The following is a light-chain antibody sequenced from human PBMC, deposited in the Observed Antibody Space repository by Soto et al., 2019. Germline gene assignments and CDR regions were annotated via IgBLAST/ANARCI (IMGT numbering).Light chain of an antibody. Sequence: EIVMTQSPGTLSVSPGERATLSCRASQSVSSNLAWYQQKPGQAPRLLIYGASTRATGIPARFSGSGSGTEFTLTISGLQSEDFAVYYCQQYNNWPLTFGGGTKVEIK. CDR3: QQYNNWPLT. V-gene: IGKV3-15*01. J-gene: IGKJ4*01. CDR1: QSVSSN. CDR2: GAS.